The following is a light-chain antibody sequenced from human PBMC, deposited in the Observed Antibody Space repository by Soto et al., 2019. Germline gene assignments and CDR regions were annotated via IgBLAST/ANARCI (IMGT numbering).Light chain of an antibody. Sequence: EVVLTQSPGTLSLSQGESATLSCRASQSVRGNYFAWYQQRPGRAPRLLVYGPSVRAAGIPDRFRGSGSRTDFNLTINRVEPEDFAVDYCHQFGMSPFTFGPGTTLDIK. CDR1: QSVRGNY. CDR2: GPS. V-gene: IGKV3-20*01. CDR3: HQFGMSPFT. J-gene: IGKJ3*01.